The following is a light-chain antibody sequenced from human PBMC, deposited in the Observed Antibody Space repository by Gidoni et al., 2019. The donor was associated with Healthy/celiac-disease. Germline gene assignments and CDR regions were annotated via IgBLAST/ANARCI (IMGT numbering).Light chain of an antibody. CDR2: EVS. CDR3: SSYAGTYSPFV. V-gene: IGLV2-8*01. CDR1: SSDVGRYDY. Sequence: QSALTKPPSASGSPGQSVTISCTGTSSDVGRYDYVSWFQQHPGKAPKLLIYEVSKRPSGVPDRFSGSKSGNTASLTVSGLQAEDEAEYHCSSYAGTYSPFVFGTGTSVTV. J-gene: IGLJ1*01.